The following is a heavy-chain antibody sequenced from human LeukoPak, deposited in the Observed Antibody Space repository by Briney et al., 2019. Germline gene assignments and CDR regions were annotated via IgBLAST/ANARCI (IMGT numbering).Heavy chain of an antibody. CDR3: ARNISSWGFDY. CDR1: GYTFTSYA. J-gene: IGHJ4*02. D-gene: IGHD6-13*01. Sequence: ASVKVSCKASGYTFTSYAISWVRQAPGQGLEWMGWISAYNGNTDYAQKLQGRVTMTTDTSTSTAYMEVRSLRSDDTAVYYCARNISSWGFDYWGQGTLVTASS. CDR2: ISAYNGNT. V-gene: IGHV1-18*01.